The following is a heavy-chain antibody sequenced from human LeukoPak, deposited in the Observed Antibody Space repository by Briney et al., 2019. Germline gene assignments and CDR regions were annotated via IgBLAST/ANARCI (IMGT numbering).Heavy chain of an antibody. CDR1: GYSFTSYW. Sequence: GESLKISCKGSGYSFTSYWISWVRPMSGKGLEWMGKIDPSESYTNYSPSLQGHVTISTDKSISTAYLQWSSLKASDTAIYYCARHTGWAFQIWGQGTMVTVSS. J-gene: IGHJ3*02. CDR2: IDPSESYT. CDR3: ARHTGWAFQI. V-gene: IGHV5-10-1*01. D-gene: IGHD1-14*01.